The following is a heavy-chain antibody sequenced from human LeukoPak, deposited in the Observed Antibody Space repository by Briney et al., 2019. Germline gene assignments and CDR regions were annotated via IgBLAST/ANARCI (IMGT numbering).Heavy chain of an antibody. Sequence: PGGSLRLSCAASGFTFSSYSMNWVRQAPGKGLEWVSSISSSSSYIYYADSVKGRFTISRDNAKNSLYLQMNSLRAEDTAVYYCARSMTRGTTVVMADYWGQGTLVTVSS. V-gene: IGHV3-21*01. D-gene: IGHD4-23*01. CDR3: ARSMTRGTTVVMADY. CDR1: GFTFSSYS. CDR2: ISSSSSYI. J-gene: IGHJ4*02.